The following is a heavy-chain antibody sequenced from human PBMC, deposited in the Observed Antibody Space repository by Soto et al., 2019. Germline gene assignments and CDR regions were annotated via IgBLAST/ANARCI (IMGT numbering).Heavy chain of an antibody. J-gene: IGHJ4*02. D-gene: IGHD1-20*01. Sequence: GGSLRLSCAASGFTFSSYSMNWVRQAPGKGLEWVSYISSSSSTIYYADSVKGRFTISRDNAKNSLYLQMSSLRDEDTAVYFCVRDPAGITDFDYWGQGTQVTVSS. CDR3: VRDPAGITDFDY. V-gene: IGHV3-48*02. CDR1: GFTFSSYS. CDR2: ISSSSSTI.